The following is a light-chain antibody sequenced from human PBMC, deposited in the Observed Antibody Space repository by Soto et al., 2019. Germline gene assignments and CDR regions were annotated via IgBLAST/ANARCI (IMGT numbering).Light chain of an antibody. V-gene: IGKV3-11*01. J-gene: IGKJ1*01. CDR2: DAS. CDR3: QQRSNWPVT. CDR1: QSVSSY. Sequence: EIVLTQSPAPLSLSPGERATLSCRASQSVSSYLAWYQQKPGQAPRLLIYDASNRATGIPARFSGSGSGTDFTLTISSLEPEDFAVYDCQQRSNWPVTFGQGTRVEIK.